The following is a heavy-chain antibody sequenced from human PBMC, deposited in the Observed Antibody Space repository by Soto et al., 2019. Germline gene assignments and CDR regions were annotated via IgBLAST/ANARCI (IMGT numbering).Heavy chain of an antibody. CDR3: AREPPYDYVWGSYRPEAFDI. V-gene: IGHV1-69*06. CDR1: GGTFSSYA. Sequence: QVQLVQSGAEVKKPGSSVKVSCKASGGTFSSYAISWVRQAPGQGLEWMGGIIPIFGTANYAQKFQGRVTSTADKSTSTAYMELSSLRSEDTAVYYCAREPPYDYVWGSYRPEAFDIWGQGTMVTVSS. CDR2: IIPIFGTA. D-gene: IGHD3-16*02. J-gene: IGHJ3*02.